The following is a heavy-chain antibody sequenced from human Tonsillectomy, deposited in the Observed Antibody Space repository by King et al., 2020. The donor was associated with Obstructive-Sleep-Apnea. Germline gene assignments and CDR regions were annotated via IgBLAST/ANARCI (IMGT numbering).Heavy chain of an antibody. V-gene: IGHV3-21*01. CDR3: ARDPGNGAWYTVDY. CDR2: ISSSSGFR. CDR1: GFTFSDYS. J-gene: IGHJ4*02. D-gene: IGHD6-19*01. Sequence: VQLVESGGGLVKPGGSLRLSCVVSGFTFSDYSMNWVRQAPGKGLEWGSSISSSSGFRYYADSVKGRFTISRDNAQNSLYLQMNSLRAEETAVYYCARDPGNGAWYTVDYWGQGTLVTVSS.